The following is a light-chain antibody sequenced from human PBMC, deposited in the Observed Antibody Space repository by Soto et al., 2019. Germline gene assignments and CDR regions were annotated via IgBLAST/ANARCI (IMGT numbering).Light chain of an antibody. CDR2: VAS. CDR1: HSVSNN. J-gene: IGKJ2*01. V-gene: IGKV3-15*01. CDR3: QQYNKWPPTFT. Sequence: EIVMTQSPATLSVSPGERATLSCRASHSVSNNLAWYQQKPGQAPRLLIYVASNRANGIPARFSGSGSGTEFTLAISSLQSEDFAVYYCQQYNKWPPTFTFGQGTKLEIK.